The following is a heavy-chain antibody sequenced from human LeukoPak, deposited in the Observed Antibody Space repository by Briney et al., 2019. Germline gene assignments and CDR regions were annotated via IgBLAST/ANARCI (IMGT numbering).Heavy chain of an antibody. CDR2: ISSNGGST. CDR3: ARDKSYHYFDY. CDR1: GFTFNSYV. D-gene: IGHD2-15*01. V-gene: IGHV3-64D*09. Sequence: GGSLRLSCSASGFTFNSYVMHWVRQAPGKGLEYVSAISSNGGSTYYADSVKGRFTISRDNSKNTLYLQMSSLRAEDTAVYYCARDKSYHYFDYWGQGTLVTVS. J-gene: IGHJ4*02.